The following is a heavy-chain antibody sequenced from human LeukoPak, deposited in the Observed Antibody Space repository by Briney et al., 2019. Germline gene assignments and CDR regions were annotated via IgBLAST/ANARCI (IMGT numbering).Heavy chain of an antibody. J-gene: IGHJ4*02. V-gene: IGHV3-30*18. CDR2: ISYDGSNK. D-gene: IGHD2-15*01. Sequence: GGSLRLSWAASGFTFSSYGIHWVRQAPGKGLEWVAVISYDGSNKYYADSVNDRFTISRDNSKNTLYLQMNSLRAEDTAVSSCAKEWKVRATPFAYWGPGTLVTASS. CDR3: AKEWKVRATPFAY. CDR1: GFTFSSYG.